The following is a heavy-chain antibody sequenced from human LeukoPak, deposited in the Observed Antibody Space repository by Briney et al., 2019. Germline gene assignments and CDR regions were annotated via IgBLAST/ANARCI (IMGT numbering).Heavy chain of an antibody. V-gene: IGHV3-48*01. Sequence: GGSLRLSCAASGFTFSTYSMNWVRQAPGKGLEWISYIRSTTGGTYYADSVKGRFTISRDNAKNSLYLQMNSLRAEDTAVYYCAREEAYAFDIWGQGTKVSVSA. J-gene: IGHJ3*02. CDR2: IRSTTGGT. CDR1: GFTFSTYS. CDR3: AREEAYAFDI.